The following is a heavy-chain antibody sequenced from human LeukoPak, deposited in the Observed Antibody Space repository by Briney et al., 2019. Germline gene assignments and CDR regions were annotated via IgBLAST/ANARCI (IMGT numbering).Heavy chain of an antibody. J-gene: IGHJ5*02. CDR1: GGSISSGDYY. CDR2: IYYSGST. D-gene: IGHD1-1*01. Sequence: SETQSLTCTVSGGSISSGDYYWSWIRQPPGKGLEWIGYIYYSGSTYYNPSLKSRVTISVDTSKNQFSLKLSSVTAADTAVYYCARAPTTSALNDWFDPWGQGTLVTVSS. CDR3: ARAPTTSALNDWFDP. V-gene: IGHV4-30-4*01.